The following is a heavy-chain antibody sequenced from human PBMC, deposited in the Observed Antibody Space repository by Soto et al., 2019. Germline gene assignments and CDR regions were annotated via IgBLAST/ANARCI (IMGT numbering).Heavy chain of an antibody. V-gene: IGHV4-59*01. CDR1: GGSISSYY. CDR3: AASTTVTRSWSGIQQSFDY. Sequence: NPSETLSLXCTVSGGSISSYYWSWIRQPPGKGLEWIGYIYYSGSTNYNPSLKSRVTISVDTSKNQFSLKLSSVTAADTAVYYCAASTTVTRSWSGIQQSFDYWGQGTLVTVSS. CDR2: IYYSGST. J-gene: IGHJ4*02. D-gene: IGHD4-4*01.